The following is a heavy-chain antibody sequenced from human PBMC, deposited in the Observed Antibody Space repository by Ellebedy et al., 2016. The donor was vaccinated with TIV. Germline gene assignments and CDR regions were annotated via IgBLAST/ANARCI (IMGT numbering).Heavy chain of an antibody. CDR1: GFTFSNYW. V-gene: IGHV3-7*04. CDR2: IKQDGSEI. J-gene: IGHJ3*02. CDR3: AGGSGFLFDI. Sequence: PGGSLRLSCAASGFTFSNYWMSWVRQAPGKGLEWVANIKQDGSEIYYVDSVKGRFAISRDNTKNSLYLQMNSLRAEDTALYYCAGGSGFLFDIWGQGTMVTVSS. D-gene: IGHD3-22*01.